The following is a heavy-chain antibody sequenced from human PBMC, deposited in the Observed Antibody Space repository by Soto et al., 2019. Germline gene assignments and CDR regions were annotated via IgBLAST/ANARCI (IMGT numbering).Heavy chain of an antibody. CDR1: GYTFTSYY. CDR3: ARAPEMEPHFDY. J-gene: IGHJ4*02. V-gene: IGHV1-46*01. D-gene: IGHD1-1*01. Sequence: ASMKVSCKASGYTFTSYYMHWVRQAPGQGLEWMGIINPSGGSTSYAQKFQGRVTMTRDTSTSTVYMELSSLRSEDTAVYYCARAPEMEPHFDYWGQGTLVTVSS. CDR2: INPSGGST.